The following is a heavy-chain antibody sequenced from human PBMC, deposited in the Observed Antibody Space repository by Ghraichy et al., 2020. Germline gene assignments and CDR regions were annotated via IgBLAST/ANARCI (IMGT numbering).Heavy chain of an antibody. CDR2: IHHSRVT. CDR3: ARGAQGGPSGYYMDV. J-gene: IGHJ6*03. V-gene: IGHV4-34*01. D-gene: IGHD2-15*01. CDR1: GGSLSDYS. Sequence: SQTLSLTCAVFGGSLSDYSWTWIRQPPDKGLEWIGEIHHSRVTKYKPSVRSRITISVDTWNQFSLKLSSVTAADTGVYYCARGAQGGPSGYYMDVWGKGTTVTVSS.